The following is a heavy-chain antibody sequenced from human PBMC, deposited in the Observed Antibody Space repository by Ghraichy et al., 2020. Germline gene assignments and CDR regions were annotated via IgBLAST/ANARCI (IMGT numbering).Heavy chain of an antibody. CDR3: AKGGGSGWYILGTLDF. V-gene: IGHV3-23*01. CDR2: IGGSGGST. CDR1: GFTFSSYA. J-gene: IGHJ4*02. D-gene: IGHD6-19*01. Sequence: GGSLRLSCAASGFTFSSYAMSWVRQAPGKGLEWVSGIGGSGGSTYYADSVKGRFTISRDNSKNTVYLQMNSLRAEDTAVYYCAKGGGSGWYILGTLDFWGQGTLVTVSS.